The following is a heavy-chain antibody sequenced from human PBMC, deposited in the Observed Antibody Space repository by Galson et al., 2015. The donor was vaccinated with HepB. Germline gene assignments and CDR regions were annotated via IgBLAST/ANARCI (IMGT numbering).Heavy chain of an antibody. D-gene: IGHD4/OR15-4a*01. CDR2: IKQDGSEK. CDR1: GFTFSSYW. V-gene: IGHV3-7*01. J-gene: IGHJ4*02. CDR3: ARAPRGAMVVYYFDY. Sequence: SLRLSCAASGFTFSSYWMSWVRQAPGKGLEWVANIKQDGSEKYYVDSVKGRFTISRDNAKNSLYLQMNSLRAEDTAVYYCARAPRGAMVVYYFDYWGQGTLVTVSS.